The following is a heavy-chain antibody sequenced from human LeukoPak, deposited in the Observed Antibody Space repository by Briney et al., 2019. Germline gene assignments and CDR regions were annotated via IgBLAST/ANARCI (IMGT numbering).Heavy chain of an antibody. CDR2: ISNIATI. D-gene: IGHD3-10*01. CDR3: ARDNPIGFYYGSGSYLGY. Sequence: GGSLRLSCAASGFTFRSYAMTWVRQAPGKGLEWVSEISNIATINYADSVKGRFTISRDNSKNTLYLQMNSLRAEDTAVYYCARDNPIGFYYGSGSYLGYWGQGTLVTVSS. J-gene: IGHJ4*02. V-gene: IGHV3-23*01. CDR1: GFTFRSYA.